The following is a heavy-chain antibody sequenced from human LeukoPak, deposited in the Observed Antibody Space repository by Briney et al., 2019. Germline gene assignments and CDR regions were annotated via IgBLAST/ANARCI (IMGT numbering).Heavy chain of an antibody. CDR1: GFTFGIYS. CDR2: IDLCSSYI. CDR3: ARDGTGFSSGMGV. Sequence: LGGPLRLSCAASGFTFGIYSMNWVRHAPAQGLEWVSYIDLCSSYIYYIDSVKGRFPISRDNARNSLYLKMNSLRAEDTAVYYCARDGTGFSSGMGVWGQGTTVTVSS. D-gene: IGHD7-27*01. V-gene: IGHV3-21*01. J-gene: IGHJ6*02.